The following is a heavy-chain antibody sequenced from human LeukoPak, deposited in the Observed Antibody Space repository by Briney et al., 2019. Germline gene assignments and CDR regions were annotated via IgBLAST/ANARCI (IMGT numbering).Heavy chain of an antibody. J-gene: IGHJ4*02. Sequence: SETLSLTCTVSGGSISSSSYYWGWIRQPPGKGLEWIGSIDYSGSTYYNPSLKSRVTTSVDTSKNQFSLKLSSVTAADTAVYYCASGVYYDSSGYWYWGQGTLVTVSS. CDR1: GGSISSSSYY. CDR3: ASGVYYDSSGYWY. CDR2: IDYSGST. D-gene: IGHD3-22*01. V-gene: IGHV4-39*01.